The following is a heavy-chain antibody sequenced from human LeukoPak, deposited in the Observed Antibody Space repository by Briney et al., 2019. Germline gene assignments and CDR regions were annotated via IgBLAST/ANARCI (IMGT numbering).Heavy chain of an antibody. Sequence: PSEALSLTCAVSGVSISSSNWWRWVRQAPGKGLEWVSAISGSGGSTYYADSVKGRFTISRDNSNNTLYLQLNSLRAEDTAVYYCAKVWTVLAALDYWGQRTLVTVSS. CDR3: AKVWTVLAALDY. CDR2: ISGSGGST. V-gene: IGHV3-23*01. D-gene: IGHD3/OR15-3a*01. J-gene: IGHJ4*02. CDR1: GVSISSSN.